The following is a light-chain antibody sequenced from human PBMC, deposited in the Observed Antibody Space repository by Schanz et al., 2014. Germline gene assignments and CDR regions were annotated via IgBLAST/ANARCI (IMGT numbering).Light chain of an antibody. Sequence: QSSLTQPASVSGSPGQSITISCTGTSSDVGGYNSVSWYQQHPGKAPKLMIYDVNKRPSGVSNRFSGSKSGNTASLTISGLQAEDEADYYCAAWDDSLNGPVFGGGTKLTVL. J-gene: IGLJ3*02. CDR1: SSDVGGYNS. V-gene: IGLV2-14*01. CDR3: AAWDDSLNGPV. CDR2: DVN.